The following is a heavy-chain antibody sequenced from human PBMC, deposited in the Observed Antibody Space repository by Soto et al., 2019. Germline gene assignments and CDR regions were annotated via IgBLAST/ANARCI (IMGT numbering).Heavy chain of an antibody. V-gene: IGHV3-30*18. CDR3: AKDMVRDGGFDY. CDR1: GFTFSSYG. D-gene: IGHD3-10*01. Sequence: PGGSLRLSCAASGFTFSSYGMHWVRQAPGKGLEWVAVISYDGSNKYYADSVKGRFTISRDNSKNTLYLQMNSLRAEDTAVYVCAKDMVRDGGFDYWGQGTLVTSPQ. CDR2: ISYDGSNK. J-gene: IGHJ4*02.